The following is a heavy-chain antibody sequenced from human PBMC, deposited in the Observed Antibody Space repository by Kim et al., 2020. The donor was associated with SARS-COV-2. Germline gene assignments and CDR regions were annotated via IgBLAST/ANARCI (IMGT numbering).Heavy chain of an antibody. V-gene: IGHV3-11*03. J-gene: IGHJ4*02. CDR3: ASTVRGVFDY. CDR2: YT. Sequence: YTNYADAVKGRFTISRDNAKNSLYLQMNSLRAEDTAVYYCASTVRGVFDYWGQGTLVTVSS. D-gene: IGHD3-10*01.